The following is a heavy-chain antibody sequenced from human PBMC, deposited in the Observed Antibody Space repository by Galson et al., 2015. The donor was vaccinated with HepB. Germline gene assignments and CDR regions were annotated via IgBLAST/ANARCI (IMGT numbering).Heavy chain of an antibody. CDR2: ISAYNGNT. J-gene: IGHJ4*02. Sequence: SVKVSCKASGYTFTSYGVSWVQQAPGQGLEWMGWISAYNGNTNYAQKLQGRVTMTTDTSTSTAYMELRSLRSDDTAVYYCARDQQPSYYDSSVYHEGYWGQGTLVTVSS. V-gene: IGHV1-18*04. CDR1: GYTFTSYG. D-gene: IGHD3-22*01. CDR3: ARDQQPSYYDSSVYHEGY.